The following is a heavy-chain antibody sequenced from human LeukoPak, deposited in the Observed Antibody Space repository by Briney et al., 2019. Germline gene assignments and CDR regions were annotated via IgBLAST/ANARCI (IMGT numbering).Heavy chain of an antibody. CDR2: IYNSGST. V-gene: IGHV4-39*01. Sequence: SETLSLTCTVSGGSVSSSSYYWGWIRQPPGKGLEWVGCIYNSGSTYYDPSLKSRVTISVDTSKNQFSLKLSSVTAADTAVYYCARNDYGDYTFDYWGQGTLVTVSS. CDR3: ARNDYGDYTFDY. CDR1: GGSVSSSSYY. D-gene: IGHD4-17*01. J-gene: IGHJ4*02.